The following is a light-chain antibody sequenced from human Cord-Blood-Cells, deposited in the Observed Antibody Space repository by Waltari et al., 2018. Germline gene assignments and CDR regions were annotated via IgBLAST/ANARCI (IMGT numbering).Light chain of an antibody. V-gene: IGLV2-14*03. CDR2: DVS. Sequence: SITISCTGTSSDVGGYNYVSWYQQHPGKAPKLMIYDVSNRPSGVSNRFSGSKSGNMASLTISGLQAEDEADYYCSSYTSSSTLVFGGGTKLTVL. CDR1: SSDVGGYNY. CDR3: SSYTSSSTLV. J-gene: IGLJ3*02.